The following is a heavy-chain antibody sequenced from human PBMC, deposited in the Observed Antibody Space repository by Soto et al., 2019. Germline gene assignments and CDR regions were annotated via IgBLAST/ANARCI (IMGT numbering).Heavy chain of an antibody. D-gene: IGHD2-2*01. CDR1: GFSLSTSGVG. Sequence: QITLKESGPTLVKPTQTLTLTCTFSGFSLSTSGVGVGWVRQPPGKALEWLALIYWDDDKRYSASLESRLTITKDTSKNQVVLTMTNMDPVDTATYSCAHTMPPRIFDYWGQGTLVTVSS. CDR3: AHTMPPRIFDY. CDR2: IYWDDDK. J-gene: IGHJ4*02. V-gene: IGHV2-5*02.